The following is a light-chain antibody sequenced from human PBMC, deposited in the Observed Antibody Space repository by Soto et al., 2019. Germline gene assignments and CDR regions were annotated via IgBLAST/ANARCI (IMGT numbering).Light chain of an antibody. J-gene: IGKJ1*01. CDR2: NAS. V-gene: IGKV3-20*01. CDR1: QSVSSSY. Sequence: EIVLTQSPGTLSLSPGERANLSCRASQSVSSSYLAWYQQKPGQAPRLLIYNASSRATGIPDRFSGSGSGTDHTLTISRLEPEDFAVYYCQQYGNSRGTFGQGTKVDIK. CDR3: QQYGNSRGT.